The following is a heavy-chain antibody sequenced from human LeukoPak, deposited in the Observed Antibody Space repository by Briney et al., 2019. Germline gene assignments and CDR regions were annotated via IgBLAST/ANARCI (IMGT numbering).Heavy chain of an antibody. CDR3: ARLTRISGFCDF. D-gene: IGHD6-25*01. V-gene: IGHV4-61*01. J-gene: IGHJ4*02. Sequence: PSETLSLTLTVPGGSVGSGRDDSSWIRQPPGKGLEWIGYIYYSGSTNYNPSLKSRVTISVGTSKNQFSLKLTSVTAADTAVYSCARLTRISGFCDFWGQGTLVTVSS. CDR1: GGSVGSGRDD. CDR2: IYYSGST.